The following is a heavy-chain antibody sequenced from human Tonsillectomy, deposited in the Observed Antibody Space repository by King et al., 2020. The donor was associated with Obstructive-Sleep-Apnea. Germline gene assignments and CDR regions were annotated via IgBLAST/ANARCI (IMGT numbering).Heavy chain of an antibody. V-gene: IGHV3-11*06. CDR2: ISSSSSNT. CDR1: GFTFSDYY. D-gene: IGHD3-22*01. J-gene: IGHJ4*02. Sequence: QLVQSGGGLVKPGGSLRLSCAASGFTFSDYYMSWFRQAPGKGPELMSYISSSSSNTKYADSVKGRFTISRDNAKNSLYLQMNSLRAEDTAVYYCASHYASSGYAFFDYWGQGTLVTVSS. CDR3: ASHYASSGYAFFDY.